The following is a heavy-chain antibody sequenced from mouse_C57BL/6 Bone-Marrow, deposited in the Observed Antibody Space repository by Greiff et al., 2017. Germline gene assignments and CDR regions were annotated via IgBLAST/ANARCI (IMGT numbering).Heavy chain of an antibody. Sequence: EVNVVESGGGLVKPGGSLKLSCAASGFTFSSYAMSWVRQTPEKRLEWVATISDGGSYTYYPDNVKGRFTISRDNAKNNLYLQMSHLKSEDTAMYYCASVRRGLGYAMDYWGQGTSVTVSS. D-gene: IGHD2-4*01. CDR2: ISDGGSYT. J-gene: IGHJ4*01. V-gene: IGHV5-4*03. CDR3: ASVRRGLGYAMDY. CDR1: GFTFSSYA.